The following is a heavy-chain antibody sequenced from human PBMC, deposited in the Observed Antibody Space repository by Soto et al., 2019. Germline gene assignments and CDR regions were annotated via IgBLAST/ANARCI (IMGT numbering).Heavy chain of an antibody. J-gene: IGHJ6*01. V-gene: IGHV4-34*01. Sequence: SETLSLTCAFYGDSLSGYYWSWVRQPPGKGLEWIGQINHSGDTHYNPSLKTRGTISIDTSKKQFSLNLDSVTAADTAVYFCARGVKCSSCSPLIKLSRLRNGMDLWRQGTTVTVCS. CDR2: INHSGDT. D-gene: IGHD6-13*01. CDR1: GDSLSGYY. CDR3: ARGVKCSSCSPLIKLSRLRNGMDL.